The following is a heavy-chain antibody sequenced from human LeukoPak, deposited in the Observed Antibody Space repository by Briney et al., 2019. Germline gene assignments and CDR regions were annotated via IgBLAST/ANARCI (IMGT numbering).Heavy chain of an antibody. Sequence: GGSLRLSCAASGFTFSSYAVHWVRQAPGKGLEWVAVISYDGSNKYYADSVKGRFTISRDNSKNTLYLQMNSLRAEDTAVYYCARDQSSSWGRMNPFDIWGQGTMVTVSS. CDR1: GFTFSSYA. D-gene: IGHD6-13*01. CDR2: ISYDGSNK. V-gene: IGHV3-30*04. J-gene: IGHJ3*02. CDR3: ARDQSSSWGRMNPFDI.